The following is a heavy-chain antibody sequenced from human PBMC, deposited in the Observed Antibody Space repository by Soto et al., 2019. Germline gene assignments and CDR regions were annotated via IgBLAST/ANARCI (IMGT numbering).Heavy chain of an antibody. CDR2: ISGIGTGAYT. Sequence: GGSLRLSCAASGFPSGTYAMSWVRQAPGKGLEWVSFISGIGTGAYTHYADSVKGRFTISRDNAKNSLDLKMNSLRAEDTAVYYCARDGGFATPFIPTTALKSGSGYCSSTSCPYWGQGTLVTVSS. CDR3: ARDGGFATPFIPTTALKSGSGYCSSTSCPY. D-gene: IGHD2-2*01. V-gene: IGHV3-21*01. J-gene: IGHJ4*02. CDR1: GFPSGTYA.